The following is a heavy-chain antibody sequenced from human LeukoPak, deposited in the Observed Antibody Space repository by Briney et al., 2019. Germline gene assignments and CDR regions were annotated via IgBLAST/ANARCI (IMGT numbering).Heavy chain of an antibody. CDR2: IYHSGST. CDR1: GYSISSGYY. D-gene: IGHD4-23*01. J-gene: IGHJ3*02. CDR3: ARLGDYSGNGAFDI. Sequence: SETLSLTCTVSGYSISSGYYWGWIRQPPGKGLEWIGSIYHSGSTYYNPSLKSRVTISVDTSKNQFSLKLSSVTAADTAVYYCARLGDYSGNGAFDIWSQGTMVTVSS. V-gene: IGHV4-38-2*02.